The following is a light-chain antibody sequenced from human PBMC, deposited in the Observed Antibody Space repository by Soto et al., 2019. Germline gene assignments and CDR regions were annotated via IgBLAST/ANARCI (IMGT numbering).Light chain of an antibody. Sequence: DIVMTQSPLSLPVTPGEPASISCRSSQSLLHSNGYNYLDWYLQKPGQSPQLLIYLGSNRASGDPARFSGSGSGTDFTLKISRVEAEDVGVYYCMQALQTPVTFGQGTRLEIK. CDR3: MQALQTPVT. CDR1: QSLLHSNGYNY. J-gene: IGKJ5*01. V-gene: IGKV2-28*01. CDR2: LGS.